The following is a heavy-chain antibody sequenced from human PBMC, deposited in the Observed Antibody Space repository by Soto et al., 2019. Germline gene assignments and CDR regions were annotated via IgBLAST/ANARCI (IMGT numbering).Heavy chain of an antibody. CDR3: ARDSSGWYWFDP. V-gene: IGHV1-2*02. Sequence: ASVKVSCKASGYTFTGYYMHWVRQAPGQGLEWMGWINPNSGGTNYAQKFQGRVTMTRDTSISTAYMELSRLRSDDTAVYYCARDSSGWYWFDPWGQGXLVTVYS. D-gene: IGHD6-19*01. CDR2: INPNSGGT. CDR1: GYTFTGYY. J-gene: IGHJ5*02.